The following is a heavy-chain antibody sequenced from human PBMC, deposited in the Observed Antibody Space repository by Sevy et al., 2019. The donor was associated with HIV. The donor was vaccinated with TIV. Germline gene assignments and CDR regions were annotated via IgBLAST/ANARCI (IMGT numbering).Heavy chain of an antibody. CDR3: AKDKGSSPHYYYYGMDV. J-gene: IGHJ6*02. CDR1: GFTFSSYA. D-gene: IGHD6-6*01. Sequence: GGSLRLSCAASGFTFSSYAMSWVRQAPGKVLEWVSAISGSGGSTYYADSVKGRFTISRDNSKNTLYLQMNSLRAEDTAVYYCAKDKGSSPHYYYYGMDVWGQGTTVTVSS. CDR2: ISGSGGST. V-gene: IGHV3-23*01.